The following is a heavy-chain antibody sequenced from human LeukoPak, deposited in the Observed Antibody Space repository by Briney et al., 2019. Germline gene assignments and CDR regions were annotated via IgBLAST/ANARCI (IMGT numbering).Heavy chain of an antibody. CDR3: ARGTGYYDFWSGYYFGAFDI. V-gene: IGHV1-2*02. CDR1: GYTFTGYY. Sequence: ASVKVSCKASGYTFTGYYMHWVRQAPGQGLEWMGWINPNSGGTNYAQKFKGRVTMTRDTAISTAYMELSRLRSDDTAVYYCARGTGYYDFWSGYYFGAFDIWGQGTMVTVSS. D-gene: IGHD3-3*01. J-gene: IGHJ3*02. CDR2: INPNSGGT.